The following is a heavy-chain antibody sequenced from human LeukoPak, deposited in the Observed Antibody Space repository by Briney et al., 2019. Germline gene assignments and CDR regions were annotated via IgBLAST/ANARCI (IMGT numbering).Heavy chain of an antibody. V-gene: IGHV3-30-3*01. CDR3: ASLITYCGGDCFVPADAFDI. D-gene: IGHD2-21*02. CDR1: GFTFSSYA. CDR2: ISYDGSNK. Sequence: SGGSLRLSCAASGFTFSSYAMPWARQAPGKGLEWVAVISYDGSNKYYADSVKGRFTISRDNSKNTLYLQMNSLRAEDTAVYYCASLITYCGGDCFVPADAFDIWGQGTMVTVSS. J-gene: IGHJ3*02.